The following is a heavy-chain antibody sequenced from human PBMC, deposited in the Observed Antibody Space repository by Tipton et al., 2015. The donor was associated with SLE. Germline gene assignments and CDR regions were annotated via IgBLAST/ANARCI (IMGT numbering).Heavy chain of an antibody. Sequence: SLRLSCAASGFTVSSNYMSWVRQAPGKGLEWVSVIYSGGSPYYAESVKGRFTISRHNSKNTLYLQMNSLRAEDTAVYYCARWGSWALAGYYFDYWGQGTLVTVSS. CDR1: GFTVSSNY. CDR2: IYSGGSP. V-gene: IGHV3-53*04. CDR3: ARWGSWALAGYYFDY. J-gene: IGHJ4*02. D-gene: IGHD6-19*01.